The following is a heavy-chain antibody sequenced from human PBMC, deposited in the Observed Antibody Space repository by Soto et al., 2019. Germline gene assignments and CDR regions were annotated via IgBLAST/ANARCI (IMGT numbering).Heavy chain of an antibody. CDR1: GFTVSSNY. Sequence: GGSLRLSCAASGFTVSSNYMSWVRQAPGKGLEWVSVISNNGGSTYYADSVKGRFTISRDNSKNTLYLQMNGLRAEDTAVYYCAREIATTGEYYFDYWGQGILVTVSS. CDR2: ISNNGGST. J-gene: IGHJ4*02. D-gene: IGHD6-13*01. CDR3: AREIATTGEYYFDY. V-gene: IGHV3-66*01.